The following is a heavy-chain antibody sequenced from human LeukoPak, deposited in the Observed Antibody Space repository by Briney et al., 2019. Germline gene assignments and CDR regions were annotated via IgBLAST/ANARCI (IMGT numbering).Heavy chain of an antibody. V-gene: IGHV3-30*02. D-gene: IGHD5-18*01. CDR1: GFTFSSYG. CDR3: AKGASGYSYGEYEYY. Sequence: GGSLRLSCAASGFTFSSYGMHWVRQAPGKGLEWVAVIWYGGSNKYNADSVKGRFTISRDNSKNTLYLQINSLRAEDTAVYYCAKGASGYSYGEYEYYWGQGTLVTVSS. J-gene: IGHJ4*02. CDR2: IWYGGSNK.